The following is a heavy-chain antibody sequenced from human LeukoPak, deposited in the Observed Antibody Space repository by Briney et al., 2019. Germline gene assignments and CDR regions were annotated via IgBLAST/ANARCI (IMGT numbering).Heavy chain of an antibody. CDR2: ISYDGSNK. CDR1: GFTFSSYA. Sequence: PGGSLRLSCAASGFTFSSYAMHWVRQAPGKGLEWVAVISYDGSNKYYADSVKGRFTISRDNSKNTLYLQMNSLRAEDTAVYYCARPYDSSSWDLSYFDYWGQGTLVTVSS. J-gene: IGHJ4*02. D-gene: IGHD6-13*01. CDR3: ARPYDSSSWDLSYFDY. V-gene: IGHV3-30-3*01.